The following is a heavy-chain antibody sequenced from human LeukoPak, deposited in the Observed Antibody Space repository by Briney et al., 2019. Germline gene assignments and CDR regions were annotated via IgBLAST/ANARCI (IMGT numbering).Heavy chain of an antibody. D-gene: IGHD3-3*01. CDR3: ARVTPRRGTIFGVVTREYYYYYGMDV. J-gene: IGHJ6*02. CDR1: GFTFSSYW. CDR2: ISSSGSTI. Sequence: GGSLRLSCAASGFTFSSYWMSWVRQAPGKGLEWVSYISSSGSTIYYADSVKGRFTISRDNAKNSLYLQMNSLRAEDTAVYYCARVTPRRGTIFGVVTREYYYYYGMDVWGQETTVTVSS. V-gene: IGHV3-48*04.